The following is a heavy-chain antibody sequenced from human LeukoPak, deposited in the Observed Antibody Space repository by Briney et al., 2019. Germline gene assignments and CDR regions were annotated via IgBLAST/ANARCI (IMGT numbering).Heavy chain of an antibody. V-gene: IGHV1-69*13. J-gene: IGHJ5*02. Sequence: ASVKVSCKVSGYTLPELTMYWVRQAPGQGLEWMGGIIPIFGTANYAQKFQGRVTITADESTSTAYMELSSLRSEDTAVYYCARDQRWLQINWFDPWGQGTLVTVSS. CDR1: GYTLPELT. D-gene: IGHD5-24*01. CDR2: IIPIFGTA. CDR3: ARDQRWLQINWFDP.